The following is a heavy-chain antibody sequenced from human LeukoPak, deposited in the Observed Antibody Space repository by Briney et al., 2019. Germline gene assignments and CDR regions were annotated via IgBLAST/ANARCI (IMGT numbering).Heavy chain of an antibody. CDR3: AQGDFDAFDI. CDR2: INPSGCST. J-gene: IGHJ3*02. Sequence: GASVKVSCKASGYTFTSYYMHWVRQAPGQGLEWMGIINPSGCSTSYAKKFQGRVTMTRDMSTSTVYMELSSLRSEDTAVYYCAQGDFDAFDIWGQGTMVTVSS. CDR1: GYTFTSYY. V-gene: IGHV1-46*03. D-gene: IGHD3-16*01.